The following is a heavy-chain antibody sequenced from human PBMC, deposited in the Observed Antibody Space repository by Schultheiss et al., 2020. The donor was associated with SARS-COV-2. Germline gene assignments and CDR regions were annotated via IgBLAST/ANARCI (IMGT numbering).Heavy chain of an antibody. CDR1: GGSISSYY. D-gene: IGHD6-6*01. CDR2: IYYSGST. V-gene: IGHV4-59*12. CDR3: ARGGRTRQNYYYYMDV. J-gene: IGHJ6*03. Sequence: SETLSLTCTVSGGSISSYYWSWIRQPPGKGLEWIGYIYYSGSTNYNPSLKSRVTISVDTSKNQFSLKLSSVTAADTAVYYCARGGRTRQNYYYYMDVWGKGTTVTVSS.